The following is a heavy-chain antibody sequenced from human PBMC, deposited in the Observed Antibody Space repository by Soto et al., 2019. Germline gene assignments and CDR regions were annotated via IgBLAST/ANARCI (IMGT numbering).Heavy chain of an antibody. V-gene: IGHV4-31*03. J-gene: IGHJ6*02. CDR3: ARVCGGDCYPGMDV. CDR1: GGSISSGGYY. Sequence: QVQLQESGPGLVKPSQTLSLTCTVSGGSISSGGYYWSWIRQHPGKGLEWIGYIYYSGSTHYNPSPKSRFTISVDTSKNQFSRKLSSVTAADTAVYYCARVCGGDCYPGMDVWGQGTTVTVSS. D-gene: IGHD2-21*02. CDR2: IYYSGST.